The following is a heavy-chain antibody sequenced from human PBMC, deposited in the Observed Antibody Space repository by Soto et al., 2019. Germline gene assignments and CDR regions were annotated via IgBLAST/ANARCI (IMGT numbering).Heavy chain of an antibody. CDR1: GFTFSSYA. J-gene: IGHJ6*02. V-gene: IGHV3-30-3*01. D-gene: IGHD3-22*01. CDR3: ARDLIVVVITPYAHYYYGMDV. Sequence: GGSLRLSCAASGFTFSSYAMHWVRQAPGKGPEWVAVISYDGSNKYYADSVKGRFTISRDNSKNTLYLQMNSLRAEDTAVYYCARDLIVVVITPYAHYYYGMDVWGQGTTVTVSS. CDR2: ISYDGSNK.